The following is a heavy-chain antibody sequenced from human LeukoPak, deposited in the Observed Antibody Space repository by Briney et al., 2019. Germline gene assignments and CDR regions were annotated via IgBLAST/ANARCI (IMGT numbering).Heavy chain of an antibody. V-gene: IGHV3-15*01. CDR2: IKSKTDDGTI. J-gene: IGHJ4*02. D-gene: IGHD5-12*01. CDR1: GFTFSNAW. CDR3: ATDGDDIVTDEFDF. Sequence: GGSLRLSCAASGFTFSNAWMNWVRQAPGKGLEWVGRIKSKTDDGTIDYAPSVQGRFTISRDDSKNTLFLQMNSVKTEDTAVYYCATDGDDIVTDEFDFWGQGTLVTVSS.